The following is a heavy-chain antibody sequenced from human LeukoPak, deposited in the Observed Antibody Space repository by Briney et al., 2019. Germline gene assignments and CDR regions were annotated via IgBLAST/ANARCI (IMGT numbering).Heavy chain of an antibody. Sequence: PGGSLRLSCAASGFTFSRYEMNWVRQAPGKGLEWVSYISSSGSTIYYTDSVKGRFTISRDNAKNSLYLQMNSLRAEDTAVYYCARESVVIGGFDYWGQGTLVTVSS. CDR2: ISSSGSTI. J-gene: IGHJ4*02. CDR1: GFTFSRYE. CDR3: ARESVVIGGFDY. V-gene: IGHV3-48*03. D-gene: IGHD3-22*01.